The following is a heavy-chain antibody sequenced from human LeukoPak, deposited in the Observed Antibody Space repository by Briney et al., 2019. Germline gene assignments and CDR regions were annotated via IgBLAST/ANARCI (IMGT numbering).Heavy chain of an antibody. V-gene: IGHV3-9*01. CDR1: GFTFDDYA. D-gene: IGHD3-22*01. J-gene: IGHJ4*02. Sequence: GRSLRLSCAASGFTFDDYAMHWVRQAPGKGLEWVSGISWNSGSIGYADSVKGRFTISRDNAKNSLYLQMNSLRAEDTALYYCAKDYYDSSGYYVSPPIFDYWGQGTLVTVSS. CDR2: ISWNSGSI. CDR3: AKDYYDSSGYYVSPPIFDY.